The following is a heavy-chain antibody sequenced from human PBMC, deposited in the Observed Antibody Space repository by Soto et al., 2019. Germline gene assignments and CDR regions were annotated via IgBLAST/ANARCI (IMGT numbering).Heavy chain of an antibody. Sequence: PSETLSLTCTVSTGSISTYYWSWIRQPPGKGPEWIGYVYHSATTGYNPSLESRVTISLDTSKNQFSLKLNSVTTADTAVYFCVSHRNYIVVSGSFFDYWSQGTLVTVSS. CDR2: VYHSATT. CDR1: TGSISTYY. CDR3: VSHRNYIVVSGSFFDY. J-gene: IGHJ4*02. V-gene: IGHV4-59*01. D-gene: IGHD6-19*01.